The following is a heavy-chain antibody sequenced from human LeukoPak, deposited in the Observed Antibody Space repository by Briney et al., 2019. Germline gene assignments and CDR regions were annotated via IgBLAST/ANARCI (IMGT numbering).Heavy chain of an antibody. D-gene: IGHD4-17*01. CDR2: INYAGTT. CDR3: ARVSVRYGDYYFDH. V-gene: IGHV4-59*13. CDR1: GGTITTYY. J-gene: IGHJ4*02. Sequence: SETLSLTCTVSGGTITTYYWSWIRQPPGKGREGIAYINYAGTTNYNPSLKIRVTISLDTSKYQFSLNLSSVTAADTAVYYCARVSVRYGDYYFDHWGQGTLVIVSS.